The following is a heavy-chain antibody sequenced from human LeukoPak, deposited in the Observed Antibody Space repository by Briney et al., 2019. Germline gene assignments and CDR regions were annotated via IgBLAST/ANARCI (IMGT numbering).Heavy chain of an antibody. CDR1: GGSFSGYY. D-gene: IGHD5-18*01. CDR3: ARGGDTAMVTNGHFQH. Sequence: SETLSLTCAVYGGSFSGYYWSWIRQPPGKGLEWIGEINHSGSTNYNPSLKSRVTISVDTSKNQFSLKLSSVTAADTAVYYCARGGDTAMVTNGHFQHWGQGTLVTVSS. V-gene: IGHV4-34*01. CDR2: INHSGST. J-gene: IGHJ1*01.